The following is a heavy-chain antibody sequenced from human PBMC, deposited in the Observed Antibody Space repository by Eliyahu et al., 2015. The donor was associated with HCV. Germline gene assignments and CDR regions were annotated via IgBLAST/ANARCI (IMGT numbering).Heavy chain of an antibody. CDR3: ARDVNGGFREFCFDY. D-gene: IGHD3-10*01. CDR2: IKQDGSEK. V-gene: IGHV3-7*01. CDR1: GFTFNNYW. J-gene: IGHJ4*02. Sequence: EVQLVESGGGLVQPGGSLRLSCAGSGFTFNNYWMXWVRQAPGKGLEWVANIKQDGSEKYCVDSVKGRFTISRDNAKNSLYLQMNSLRAEDTAVYYCARDVNGGFREFCFDYWGPGTVVTVSS.